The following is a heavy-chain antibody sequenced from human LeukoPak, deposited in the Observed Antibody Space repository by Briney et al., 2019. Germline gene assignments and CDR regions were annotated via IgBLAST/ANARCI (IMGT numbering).Heavy chain of an antibody. D-gene: IGHD3-22*01. J-gene: IGHJ4*02. CDR1: GFTSRSYW. CDR2: INGDGSRT. V-gene: IGHV3-74*01. CDR3: ARDPDLSGYSFFEF. Sequence: SGGSLRLSCAASGFTSRSYWMHWLRQAPGEGLEWVSRINGDGSRTAYGDSVKGRFTISRDNAKNTLSLQMNSLRAEDTAVYYCARDPDLSGYSFFEFWDQGTLVTVSS.